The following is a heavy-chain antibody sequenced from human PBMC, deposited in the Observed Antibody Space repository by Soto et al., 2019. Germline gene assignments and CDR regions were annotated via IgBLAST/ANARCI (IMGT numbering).Heavy chain of an antibody. Sequence: GGSLRLSCAASGFTFSRSAMNWVRQAPGKGLEWVSGISDSGDYTHYAASVKGRFTISRDNSKNTLYLQMDSLRAEDTAVYYCAKARCGGKCFYGLDVGGQGTTVTVSS. V-gene: IGHV3-23*01. CDR3: AKARCGGKCFYGLDV. CDR2: ISDSGDYT. D-gene: IGHD2-21*01. J-gene: IGHJ6*02. CDR1: GFTFSRSA.